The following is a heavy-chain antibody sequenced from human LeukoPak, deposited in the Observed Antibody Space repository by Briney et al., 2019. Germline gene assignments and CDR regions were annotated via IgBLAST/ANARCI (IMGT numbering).Heavy chain of an antibody. V-gene: IGHV3-48*03. J-gene: IGHJ4*02. Sequence: GRCLRLSCAASGFTFSSYEMNWVRQAPGKGLEWLSKISSSGSTIFYAVSVKGRFTISRDNAKDSLYLQMNSLRAEDTALYYCTRGAGSGFSYWGQGTLVTVSS. CDR1: GFTFSSYE. CDR3: TRGAGSGFSY. D-gene: IGHD3-10*01. CDR2: ISSSGSTI.